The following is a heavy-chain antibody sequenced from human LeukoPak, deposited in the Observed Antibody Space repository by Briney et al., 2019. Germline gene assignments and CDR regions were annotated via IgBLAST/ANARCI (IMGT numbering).Heavy chain of an antibody. CDR1: GGSISSYY. D-gene: IGHD6-19*01. J-gene: IGHJ4*02. Sequence: SENLSLTCTVSGGSISSYYWSWIRQPPGKGLEWIGYIYYSGSTNYNPSLKSRVTISVDTSKNQFSLKLSSVTAADTAVYYCARDRNSGWYDYWGQGTLVTVSS. V-gene: IGHV4-59*01. CDR3: ARDRNSGWYDY. CDR2: IYYSGST.